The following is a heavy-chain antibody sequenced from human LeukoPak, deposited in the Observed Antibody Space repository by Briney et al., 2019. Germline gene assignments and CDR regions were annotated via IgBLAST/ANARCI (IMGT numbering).Heavy chain of an antibody. CDR1: GGSFSGYY. Sequence: SETLSLTCAVYGGSFSGYYWSWIRQPPGKGLEWIGEINHSGSTNYNPSLKSRVTISVDTSKNQFSLKLSSVTAADTAVYYCARGPVADYYDSSGPDAFDIWGQGTMVTVSS. D-gene: IGHD3-22*01. J-gene: IGHJ3*02. V-gene: IGHV4-34*01. CDR3: ARGPVADYYDSSGPDAFDI. CDR2: INHSGST.